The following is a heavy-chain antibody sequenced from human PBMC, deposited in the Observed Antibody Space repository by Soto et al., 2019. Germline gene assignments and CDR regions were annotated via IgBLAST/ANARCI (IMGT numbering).Heavy chain of an antibody. Sequence: QVQLQESGPGLMKPSETLSLTCTVSGGSISNYYWSWTRQPAGKGLEWIGRIYTSGSTNYNPSLKSRVTMSVDTSKNQFSLKLSSVTAADTAVYYCARGVAAAGTRGGPWFDPWGQGTLVTVSS. V-gene: IGHV4-4*07. CDR2: IYTSGST. J-gene: IGHJ5*02. CDR3: ARGVAAAGTRGGPWFDP. CDR1: GGSISNYY. D-gene: IGHD6-13*01.